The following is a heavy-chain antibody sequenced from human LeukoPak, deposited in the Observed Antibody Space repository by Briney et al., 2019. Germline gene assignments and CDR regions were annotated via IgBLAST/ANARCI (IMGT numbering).Heavy chain of an antibody. D-gene: IGHD3-3*01. J-gene: IGHJ4*02. Sequence: SETLSLTCTVSGGSISSYYWGWIRQPPGKGLEWIGSIYYSGSTYYNPSLKSRVTISVDTSKNQFSLKLSSVTAADTAVYYCARQPFLGYDFWSGPGGFDYWGQGTLVTVSS. CDR1: GGSISSYY. CDR3: ARQPFLGYDFWSGPGGFDY. CDR2: IYYSGST. V-gene: IGHV4-39*01.